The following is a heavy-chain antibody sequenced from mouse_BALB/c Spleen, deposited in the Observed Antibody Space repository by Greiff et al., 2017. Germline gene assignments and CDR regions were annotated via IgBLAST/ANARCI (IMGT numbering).Heavy chain of an antibody. D-gene: IGHD2-1*01. CDR3: ARIYYGNPAWFAY. V-gene: IGHV1-77*01. J-gene: IGHJ3*01. CDR2: IYPGSGST. Sequence: VQLQQSGPELVKPGASVKMSCKASGYTFTDYVISWVKQRTGQGLEWIGEIYPGSGSTYYNEKFKGKATLTAYKSSNTAYMQLSSLTSEDSAVYFCARIYYGNPAWFAYWGQGTLVTVSA. CDR1: GYTFTDYV.